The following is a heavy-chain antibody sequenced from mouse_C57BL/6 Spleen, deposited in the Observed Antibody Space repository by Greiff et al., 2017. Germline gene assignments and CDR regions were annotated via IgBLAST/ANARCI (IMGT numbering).Heavy chain of an antibody. J-gene: IGHJ2*01. V-gene: IGHV1-26*01. CDR2: INPNNGGT. CDR3: ARSTLITTVVFDY. CDR1: GYTFTDYY. D-gene: IGHD1-1*01. Sequence: EVQLQQSGPELVKPGASVKISCKASGYTFTDYYMNWVKQSHGKSLEWIGDINPNNGGTSYNQKFKGKATLTVDKSSSTAYMELRSLTSEDSAVYYCARSTLITTVVFDYWGQGTTLTVSS.